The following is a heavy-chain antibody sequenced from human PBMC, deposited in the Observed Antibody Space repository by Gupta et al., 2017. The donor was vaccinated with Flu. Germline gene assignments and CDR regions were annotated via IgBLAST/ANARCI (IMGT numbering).Heavy chain of an antibody. CDR1: GGSFSGYY. V-gene: IGHV4-34*01. J-gene: IGHJ6*03. CDR2: INHSGST. CDR3: ARECSTSCYFYYYMDV. D-gene: IGHD2-2*01. Sequence: QVQLQQWGAGLLKPSETLSLTCAVYGGSFSGYYWSWIRQPPGKGLEWIGEINHSGSTNYNPSLKSRVTISVDTSKNQFSLKLSSVTAADTAVYYCARECSTSCYFYYYMDVWGKGTTVTVSS.